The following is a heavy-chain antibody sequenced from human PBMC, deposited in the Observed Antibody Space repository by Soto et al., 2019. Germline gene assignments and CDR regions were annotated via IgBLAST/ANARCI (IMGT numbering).Heavy chain of an antibody. J-gene: IGHJ4*02. V-gene: IGHV3-48*03. CDR1: GFTFSSYE. Sequence: EVQLVESGGGLVQPGGSLRLSCAASGFTFSSYEMNWVRQAPGKGLEWVSYISSSGSTIYYADSVKGRFTISRDNAKNSLELQMNSLRAEDTAVYYCARDRTVVTPFDYWGQGTLVTVSS. CDR3: ARDRTVVTPFDY. D-gene: IGHD2-15*01. CDR2: ISSSGSTI.